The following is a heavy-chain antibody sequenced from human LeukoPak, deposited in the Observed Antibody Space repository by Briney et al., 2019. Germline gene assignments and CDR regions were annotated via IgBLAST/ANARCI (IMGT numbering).Heavy chain of an antibody. D-gene: IGHD3-9*01. CDR1: GGSISSSSYY. CDR3: ARPRPMDYDILTGYPGGFDP. J-gene: IGHJ5*02. V-gene: IGHV4-39*01. CDR2: IYYSGST. Sequence: SETLSLTCTVSGGSISSSSYYWGWIRQPPGKGLEWIGSIYYSGSTYYNPSLKSRVTISVDTSKNQFSLKLSSVTAADTAVYYCARPRPMDYDILTGYPGGFDPWGQGTLVTVSS.